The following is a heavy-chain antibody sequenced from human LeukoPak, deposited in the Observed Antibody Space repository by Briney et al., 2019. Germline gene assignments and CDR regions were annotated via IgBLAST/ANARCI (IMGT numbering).Heavy chain of an antibody. CDR2: IYSGGST. CDR1: EFSVGSNY. J-gene: IGHJ3*02. V-gene: IGHV3-66*01. Sequence: GGSLRLSCAASEFSVGSNYMTWVRQAPGKGLEWVSLIYSGGSTYYTDSVKGRFTISRDNSKNTLYLQMNSLRAEDTAVYYCARAQGQLWFFHAFDIWGQGTMVTVSS. CDR3: ARAQGQLWFFHAFDI. D-gene: IGHD5-18*01.